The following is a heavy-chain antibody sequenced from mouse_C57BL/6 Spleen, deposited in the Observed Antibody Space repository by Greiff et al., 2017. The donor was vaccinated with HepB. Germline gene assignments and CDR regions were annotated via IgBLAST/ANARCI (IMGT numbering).Heavy chain of an antibody. CDR1: GYSITSGYY. J-gene: IGHJ4*01. V-gene: IGHV3-6*01. CDR2: ISYDGSN. Sequence: EVKLQESGPGLVKPSQSLSLTCSVTGYSITSGYYWNWIRQFPGNKLEWMGYISYDGSNNYNPSLKNRISITRDTSKNQFFLKLNSVTTEDTATYYCARDRHAMDYWGQGTSVTVSS. CDR3: ARDRHAMDY.